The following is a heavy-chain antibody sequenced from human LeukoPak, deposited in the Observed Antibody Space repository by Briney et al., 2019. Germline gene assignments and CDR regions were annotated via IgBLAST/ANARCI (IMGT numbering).Heavy chain of an antibody. CDR1: GFTVSSNY. CDR3: ARDSSYGSGSYYKGALAY. J-gene: IGHJ4*02. V-gene: IGHV3-66*01. Sequence: GGSLRLSCAASGFTVSSNYMSWVRQAPGKGLEWVSVIYSGGSTYYADSVKGRFTISRDNSKNTLYLQMNSLRAEDTAVYYCARDSSYGSGSYYKGALAYWGQGTLVTVSS. CDR2: IYSGGST. D-gene: IGHD3-10*01.